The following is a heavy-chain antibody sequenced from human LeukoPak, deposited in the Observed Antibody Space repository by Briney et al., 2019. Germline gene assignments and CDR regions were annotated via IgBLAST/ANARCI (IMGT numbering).Heavy chain of an antibody. CDR3: ARPRGTIAAAGTEYFQH. D-gene: IGHD6-13*01. Sequence: GGSLRLSCAASGFTFSSYGMSWVRQAPGKGLEWVSGLSGSGISTYYADSVKGRFTISRDNSKNTLYLQMNSLRAEDTAVYYCARPRGTIAAAGTEYFQHWGQGTLVTVSS. J-gene: IGHJ1*01. CDR2: LSGSGIST. CDR1: GFTFSSYG. V-gene: IGHV3-23*01.